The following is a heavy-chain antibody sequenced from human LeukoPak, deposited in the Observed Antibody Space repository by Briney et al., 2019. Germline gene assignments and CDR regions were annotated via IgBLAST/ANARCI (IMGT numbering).Heavy chain of an antibody. J-gene: IGHJ4*02. Sequence: ETLSLTCTVSGGSISSSYYWGWIRQPPGKGLEWVSVISVGGGGTTYADSVKGRFTISRDNSKNTLYLQMNSLRAEDTAVYYCAGSSSWYYFKYWGQGTLVTVSS. V-gene: IGHV3-23*01. CDR2: ISVGGGGT. D-gene: IGHD6-13*01. CDR1: GGSISSSYY. CDR3: AGSSSWYYFKY.